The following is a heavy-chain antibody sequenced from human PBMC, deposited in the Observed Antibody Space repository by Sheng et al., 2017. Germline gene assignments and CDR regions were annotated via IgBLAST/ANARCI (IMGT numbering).Heavy chain of an antibody. J-gene: IGHJ4*02. CDR2: LMPMFGTP. CDR3: ARDRPGVYSDYFDY. Sequence: QVQLVQSGAEVKKPGSSAKVSCKTSGGTFNSNTISWVRQAPGQGLEWMGGLMPMFGTPNYAQKFQGRVTITADESTATVYMKLSSLRSEDTAVYYCARDRPGVYSDYFDYWGQGTLVTVSS. D-gene: IGHD4-17*01. V-gene: IGHV1-69*01. CDR1: GGTFNSNT.